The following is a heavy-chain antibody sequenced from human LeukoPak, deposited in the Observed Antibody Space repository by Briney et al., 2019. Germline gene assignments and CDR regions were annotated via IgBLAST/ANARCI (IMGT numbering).Heavy chain of an antibody. CDR3: AGYCSGGSCYHQHLDY. CDR1: GGSISSGGYS. CDR2: IYHSGST. D-gene: IGHD2-15*01. V-gene: IGHV4-30-2*01. Sequence: SQTLSLTCAVSGGSISSGGYSWSWIRQPPGKGLEWIGYIYHSGSTYYNPSLKSRVTISVDRSKNQFSLKLSSVTAADTAVYYCAGYCSGGSCYHQHLDYWGQGTLVTVSS. J-gene: IGHJ4*02.